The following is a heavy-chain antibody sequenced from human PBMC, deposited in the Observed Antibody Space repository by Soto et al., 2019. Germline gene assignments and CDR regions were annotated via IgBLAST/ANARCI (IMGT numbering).Heavy chain of an antibody. J-gene: IGHJ3*02. V-gene: IGHV3-30*18. D-gene: IGHD2-21*01. CDR3: AKVIERHGGAFDI. CDR2: ISYDGSNK. Sequence: GAPRHPCAAPGVTLRGYGMHRVRQAPGKGLEWVAVISYDGSNKYYADSVKGRFTISRDNSKNTLYLQMNSLRAEDTAVYYCAKVIERHGGAFDIWGQGTVVTVSS. CDR1: GVTLRGYG.